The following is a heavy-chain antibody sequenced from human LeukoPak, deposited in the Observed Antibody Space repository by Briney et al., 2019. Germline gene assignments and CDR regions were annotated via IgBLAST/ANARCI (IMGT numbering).Heavy chain of an antibody. V-gene: IGHV4-59*01. Sequence: PSETLSLTCTVSGGSISSYYWSWIRQPPGKGLEWIGYIYYSGSTNYNPSLKSRVTISVDTSKNQFSLKLSSVTAADTAVYYCARALSAAGTYYGMDVWGQGTTVTVSS. D-gene: IGHD6-13*01. CDR1: GGSISSYY. CDR3: ARALSAAGTYYGMDV. J-gene: IGHJ6*02. CDR2: IYYSGST.